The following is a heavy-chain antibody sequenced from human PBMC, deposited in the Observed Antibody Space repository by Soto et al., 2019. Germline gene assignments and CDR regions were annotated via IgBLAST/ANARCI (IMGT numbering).Heavy chain of an antibody. D-gene: IGHD2-8*02. CDR3: AGDTHQGLVSGLVAWFEP. V-gene: IGHV1-18*04. CDR1: GYTFTSYG. Sequence: QVQLVQSGAEVKKPGASVKVSCKASGYTFTSYGISWVRQAPGQGREWMGWISAYNGNTNYAQKLQGIVTMTTDTSTSTDHRELRSVGSDDKAVYYCAGDTHQGLVSGLVAWFEPWGQGTLVTVSS. CDR2: ISAYNGNT. J-gene: IGHJ5*02.